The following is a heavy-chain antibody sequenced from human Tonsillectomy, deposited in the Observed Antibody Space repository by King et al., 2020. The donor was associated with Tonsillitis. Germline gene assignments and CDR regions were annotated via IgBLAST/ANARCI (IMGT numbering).Heavy chain of an antibody. CDR3: AKGIPVAPPDY. D-gene: IGHD6-19*01. CDR2: ISGSGGST. CDR1: GFTLSSYA. Sequence: DVQLVESGGTLVQPRGSLRLSCAASGFTLSSYAMSWVRQAPGKGLEWVSTISGSGGSTYYADSVKGRFTISRDNSKNTLYLQMNSLRVEDTAVYHCAKGIPVAPPDYWGQGTLVTVSS. V-gene: IGHV3-23*04. J-gene: IGHJ4*02.